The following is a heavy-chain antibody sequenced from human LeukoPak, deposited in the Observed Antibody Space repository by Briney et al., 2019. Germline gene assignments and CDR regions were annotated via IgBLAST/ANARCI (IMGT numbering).Heavy chain of an antibody. D-gene: IGHD3-22*01. J-gene: IGHJ4*02. V-gene: IGHV4-4*07. CDR1: GGSISSYY. Sequence: PSETLSLTCTVSGGSISSYYWSWIRQPAGKGLEWIGRIYTSGSTNYNPSLKSRVTLSVDTSKNQFSLKLSSVTPADTAVYYCAKDAYYYDRSGYSFDSWGPGTLVTVSS. CDR3: AKDAYYYDRSGYSFDS. CDR2: IYTSGST.